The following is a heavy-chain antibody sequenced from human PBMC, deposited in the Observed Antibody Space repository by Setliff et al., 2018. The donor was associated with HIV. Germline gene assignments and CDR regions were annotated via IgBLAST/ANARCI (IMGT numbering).Heavy chain of an antibody. CDR1: GDSIRGSGDY. D-gene: IGHD4-17*01. V-gene: IGHV4-61*09. CDR2: IYVTGST. Sequence: SETLSLTCSVSGDSIRGSGDYWSWVRQPAGKRPEWIGHIYVTGSTAYKPYLRGRATISLDTSKNQFSPKLTSVTAADTAVYFCARLSTGDLRLFEYWGHGALVTVSS. CDR3: ARLSTGDLRLFEY. J-gene: IGHJ4*01.